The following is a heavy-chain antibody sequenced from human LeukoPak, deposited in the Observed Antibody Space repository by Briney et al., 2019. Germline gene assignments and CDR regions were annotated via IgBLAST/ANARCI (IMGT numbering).Heavy chain of an antibody. D-gene: IGHD3-22*01. CDR2: ISYDGSNK. Sequence: PGRSLRLSCAASGFTFSSYAMHWVRQAPGKGLEWVAVISYDGSNKYYADSVKGRFTISRDNSKNTLYLQMNSLRAEDTAVYYCAREQNYYDSSGYYDYWGQGTLVTVSS. V-gene: IGHV3-30*04. CDR1: GFTFSSYA. J-gene: IGHJ4*02. CDR3: AREQNYYDSSGYYDY.